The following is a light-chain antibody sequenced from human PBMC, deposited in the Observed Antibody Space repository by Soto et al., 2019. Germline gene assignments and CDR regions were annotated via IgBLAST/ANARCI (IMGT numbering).Light chain of an antibody. V-gene: IGKV3D-20*01. CDR3: QQYGTSPLT. J-gene: IGKJ4*01. CDR2: DVS. Sequence: RLLIYDVSSRATGTPERFSGSGSGTDFTLNIGRLEPEDFAVYYCQQYGTSPLTFGGGTKVDIK.